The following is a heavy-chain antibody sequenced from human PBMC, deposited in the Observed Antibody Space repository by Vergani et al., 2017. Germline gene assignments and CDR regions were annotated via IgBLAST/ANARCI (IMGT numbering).Heavy chain of an antibody. V-gene: IGHV4-30-4*08. CDR2: IYYSGST. CDR1: GGSISSGDYY. J-gene: IGHJ4*02. Sequence: QVQLQESGPGLVKPSQTLSLTCTVSGGSISSGDYYWSWIRQPPGKGLEWIGYIYYSGSTYYNPSLKSRVTISVDTSKNQFSLKLSSVTAADTAVYYCARVSRWFGELFCFDYWDRGTLVTVSS. D-gene: IGHD3-10*01. CDR3: ARVSRWFGELFCFDY.